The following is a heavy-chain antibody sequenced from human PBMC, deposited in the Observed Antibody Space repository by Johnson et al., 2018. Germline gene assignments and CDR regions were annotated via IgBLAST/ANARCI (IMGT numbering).Heavy chain of an antibody. CDR2: INSDGSGT. J-gene: IGHJ6*01. Sequence: VQLQESGGGLVQPGGSLRLSCAASGFTFSSYWMHWVRQAPGKGLVWVSRINSDGSGTSYADSVKGRFTISRDNAMNTLYLQMNSLRAEDTAVDHCARDGWWSDNLYYYGMDVGGQGTTVTVSS. D-gene: IGHD2-8*02. V-gene: IGHV3-74*01. CDR1: GFTFSSYW. CDR3: ARDGWWSDNLYYYGMDV.